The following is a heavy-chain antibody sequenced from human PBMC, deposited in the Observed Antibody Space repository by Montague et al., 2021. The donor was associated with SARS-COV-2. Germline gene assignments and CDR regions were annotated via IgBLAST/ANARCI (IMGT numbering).Heavy chain of an antibody. CDR2: IYYTGNT. D-gene: IGHD3-22*01. Sequence: SHTLSLTCTVSGGSITNNIDYWAWIRRPPGKGLEWIGSIYYTGNTYYNPSLKSRVTISVVTSKNHFTLKLSSVTAAETAVYYCARLKRYFDSSGSPSAFDFWGQGTKVTVSS. J-gene: IGHJ3*01. CDR3: ARLKRYFDSSGSPSAFDF. CDR1: GGSITNNIDY. V-gene: IGHV4-39*02.